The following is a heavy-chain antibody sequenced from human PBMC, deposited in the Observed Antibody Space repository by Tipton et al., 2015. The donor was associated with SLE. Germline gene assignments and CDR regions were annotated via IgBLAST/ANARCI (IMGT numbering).Heavy chain of an antibody. Sequence: TLSLTCTVSGASIRGYYWGWIRQPPGEGLELIGNINYSGTTYYNPSLKTRVTISVDASKTQFSLRLTSVTAADTAVYYCGRAIGVHYFHVWGQGTLVTVSS. CDR1: GASIRGYY. J-gene: IGHJ4*02. CDR2: INYSGTT. V-gene: IGHV4-59*12. CDR3: GRAIGVHYFHV. D-gene: IGHD2-21*01.